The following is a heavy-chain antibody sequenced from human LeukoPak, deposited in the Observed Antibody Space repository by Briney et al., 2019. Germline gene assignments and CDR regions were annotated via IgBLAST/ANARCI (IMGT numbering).Heavy chain of an antibody. V-gene: IGHV5-51*01. Sequence: GESMKISCKGSGYSFTSYWIGWVRQMPGKGLEWMGIIYPGDSDTRYSPSFQGQVTISADKSISTAYLQWSSLKASDTAMYYCATPYPREYCSSTTCYFNYWGQGTLVTVSS. CDR3: ATPYPREYCSSTTCYFNY. D-gene: IGHD2-2*01. CDR1: GYSFTSYW. CDR2: IYPGDSDT. J-gene: IGHJ4*02.